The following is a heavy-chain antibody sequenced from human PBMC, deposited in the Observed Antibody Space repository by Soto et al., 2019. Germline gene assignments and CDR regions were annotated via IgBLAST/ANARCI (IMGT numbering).Heavy chain of an antibody. V-gene: IGHV3-23*01. CDR3: ARDGVLLEEHDYSDF. D-gene: IGHD3-16*01. CDR1: GFTFNTYA. J-gene: IGHJ4*02. Sequence: VHLLESGGDLVQPGGSPRLSCAASGFTFNTYAMSWVRQAPGKGLEWISSITGGGTKTYYTDSVKGRFTISRDNSENTVYLQLSSLRAEDTATYDCARDGVLLEEHDYSDFWGQGTLVIVSS. CDR2: ITGGGTKT.